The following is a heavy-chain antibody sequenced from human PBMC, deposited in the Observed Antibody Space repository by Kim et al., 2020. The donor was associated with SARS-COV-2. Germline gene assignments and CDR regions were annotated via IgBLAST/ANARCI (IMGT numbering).Heavy chain of an antibody. J-gene: IGHJ4*02. CDR3: ARSDRETVTHDY. D-gene: IGHD4-4*01. Sequence: YYADSGKGRFTISRANAKNSLYLQMNSLRDEDTAVYYCARSDRETVTHDYWGQGTLVTISS. V-gene: IGHV3-48*02.